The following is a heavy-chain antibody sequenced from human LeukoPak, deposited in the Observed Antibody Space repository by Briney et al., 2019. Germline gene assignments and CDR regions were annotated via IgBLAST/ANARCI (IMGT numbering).Heavy chain of an antibody. J-gene: IGHJ3*02. D-gene: IGHD3-22*01. CDR1: GFTVSSNY. CDR2: IYSGGST. Sequence: PTGGSLRLSCAASGFTVSSNYMSWVRQAPGKGLEWVSVIYSGGSTYYADSVKGRFTISRDNSKNTLYLQMNSLRAEDTAVYYCARTLVVVMGEENDAFDIWGQGTMVTVSS. V-gene: IGHV3-66*01. CDR3: ARTLVVVMGEENDAFDI.